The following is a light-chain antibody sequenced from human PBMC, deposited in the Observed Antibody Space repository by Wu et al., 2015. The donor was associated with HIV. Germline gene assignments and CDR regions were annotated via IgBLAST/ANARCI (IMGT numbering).Light chain of an antibody. J-gene: IGKJ3*01. CDR1: QTVTSNY. CDR3: QQRSSWPPT. CDR2: HSS. V-gene: IGKV3D-20*02. Sequence: EIVLTQSPDTLYLSPGERATLSCRASQTVTSNYLAWYQHKPGQAPRLLIYHSSTRATGISDRFSGSGSGTDFTLSISSLEPEDFALYYCQQRSSWPPTFGPGTKVDIK.